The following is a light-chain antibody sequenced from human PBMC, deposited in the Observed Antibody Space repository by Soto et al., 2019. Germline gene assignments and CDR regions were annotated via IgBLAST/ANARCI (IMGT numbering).Light chain of an antibody. J-gene: IGLJ1*01. Sequence: QSALTQPRSVSGSPGQSVAISCTGTSSDVGGYNSVSWYQQHPGKAPKLMIYDVSKRPSGVPDRFSGSKSGNTASLTISGLQAEDEADYYCCSYAGSYTDVFGTGTKVTVL. CDR2: DVS. V-gene: IGLV2-11*01. CDR1: SSDVGGYNS. CDR3: CSYAGSYTDV.